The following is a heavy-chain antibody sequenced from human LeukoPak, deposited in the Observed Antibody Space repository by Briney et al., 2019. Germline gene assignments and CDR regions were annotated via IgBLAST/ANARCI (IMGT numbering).Heavy chain of an antibody. D-gene: IGHD3-9*01. J-gene: IGHJ6*03. CDR3: ARVDVLRYFDWLLPNYYYYYMDV. CDR2: IKQDGSEK. V-gene: IGHV3-7*01. Sequence: GGSLRLSCEASGFTFSSYWMSWVRQAPGKGLEWVANIKQDGSEKYYVDSVKGRFTISRDNAKNSLYLQMNSLRAEDTAVYYCARVDVLRYFDWLLPNYYYYYMDVWGKGTTVTISS. CDR1: GFTFSSYW.